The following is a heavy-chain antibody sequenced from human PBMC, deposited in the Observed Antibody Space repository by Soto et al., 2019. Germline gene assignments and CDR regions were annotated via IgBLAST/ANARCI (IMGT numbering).Heavy chain of an antibody. V-gene: IGHV1-69*02. CDR2: IIPILGIA. Sequence: QVQLVQSGAEVKKPGSSVKVSCKASGGTFSSYTISWVRQAPGQGLEWMGRIIPILGIANYAQKFQGRVTITADKSTSTAYMELSSLRSEDTAVYYCADWGDGVGYFQHWGQGTLVTVSS. CDR1: GGTFSSYT. CDR3: ADWGDGVGYFQH. J-gene: IGHJ1*01. D-gene: IGHD7-27*01.